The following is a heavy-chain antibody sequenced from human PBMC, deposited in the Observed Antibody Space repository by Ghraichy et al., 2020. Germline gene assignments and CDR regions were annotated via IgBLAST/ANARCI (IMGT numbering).Heavy chain of an antibody. D-gene: IGHD1-14*01. J-gene: IGHJ4*02. CDR3: AKVPTTQPDY. CDR1: GFTFSNYA. Sequence: GGSLRLSCVASGFTFSNYAMSWVRQAPGKGLEWVSAFSGSGGTTFYADSVKGRFTISRDNSKNTLYLQMNSLRAEDTAVYYCAKVPTTQPDYWGQGTLVTVSS. CDR2: FSGSGGTT. V-gene: IGHV3-23*01.